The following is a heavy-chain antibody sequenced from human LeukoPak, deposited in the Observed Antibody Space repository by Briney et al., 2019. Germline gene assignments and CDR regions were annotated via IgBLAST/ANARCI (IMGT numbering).Heavy chain of an antibody. D-gene: IGHD3-10*01. CDR1: GGSISSSSYY. CDR2: IYYSGST. V-gene: IGHV4-39*01. CDR3: GRHFYGSGTYYYYYYMDV. Sequence: SEALSLTCTVSGGSISSSSYYWGWIRQPPGKGLEWIGSIYYSGSTYYNPSLKSRVTISVDTSKNQFSLKLSSVTAADTAVYYCGRHFYGSGTYYYYYYMDVWGTGTTVTISS. J-gene: IGHJ6*03.